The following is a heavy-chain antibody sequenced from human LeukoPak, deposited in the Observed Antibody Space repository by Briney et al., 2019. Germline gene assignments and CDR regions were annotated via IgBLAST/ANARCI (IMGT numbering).Heavy chain of an antibody. CDR1: GGSFSGYY. CDR2: IYYSGST. V-gene: IGHV4-59*01. Sequence: SETLSLTCAVYGGSFSGYYWSWIRQPPGKGLEWIGYIYYSGSTNYNPSLKSRVTISVDTSKNQFSLKLSSVTAADTAVYYCARVALTVTTSYFDYWGQGTLVTVSS. CDR3: ARVALTVTTSYFDY. D-gene: IGHD4-11*01. J-gene: IGHJ4*02.